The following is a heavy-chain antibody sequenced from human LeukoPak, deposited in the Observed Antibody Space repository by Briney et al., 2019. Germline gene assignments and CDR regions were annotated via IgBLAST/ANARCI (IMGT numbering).Heavy chain of an antibody. CDR2: ISSSGSTI. CDR3: ARCSLFSGGYLSPRYYYYYGMDV. J-gene: IGHJ6*02. V-gene: IGHV3-48*03. D-gene: IGHD5-12*01. Sequence: GGSLRLSCAASGFTFSSYEMNWVRQAPGKGLEWVSYISSSGSTIYYADSVKGRFTISRDNAKNSLYLQMNSLTAEDTAVYYCARCSLFSGGYLSPRYYYYYGMDVWGQGTTVTVSS. CDR1: GFTFSSYE.